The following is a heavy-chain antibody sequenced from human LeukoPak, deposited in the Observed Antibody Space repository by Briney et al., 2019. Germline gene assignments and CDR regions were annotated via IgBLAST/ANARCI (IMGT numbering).Heavy chain of an antibody. V-gene: IGHV5-51*01. CDR3: ARQEYCGGDCSSTYFDY. CDR1: GYSFTSYW. J-gene: IGHJ4*02. Sequence: GESLKISCKGSGYSFTSYWIGWVRQMPGKGLEWMGIIYPGDSDTRYSPSFQGQVTISADKSISTAYLQWSSLKASDTAMYYCARQEYCGGDCSSTYFDYWGQGTLVTVSS. D-gene: IGHD2-21*02. CDR2: IYPGDSDT.